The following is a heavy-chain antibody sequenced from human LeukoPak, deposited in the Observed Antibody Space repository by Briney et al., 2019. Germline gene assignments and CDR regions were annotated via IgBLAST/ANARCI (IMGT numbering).Heavy chain of an antibody. J-gene: IGHJ4*02. V-gene: IGHV3-7*01. D-gene: IGHD3-22*01. CDR2: IKQDGSEK. CDR3: ARDWISGYPPYYFDY. CDR1: GFTFSSYW. Sequence: GGSLRLSCAASGFTFSSYWMGWVRQAPGKGLEWVANIKQDGSEKYYVDSVKGRFTISRDNAKNSLYLQMNSLRAEDTAVYYCARDWISGYPPYYFDYWGQGTLVTVSS.